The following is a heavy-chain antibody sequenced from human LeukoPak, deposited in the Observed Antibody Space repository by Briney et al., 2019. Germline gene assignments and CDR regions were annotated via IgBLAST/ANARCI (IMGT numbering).Heavy chain of an antibody. CDR1: GFTFDDYA. V-gene: IGHV3-43*02. D-gene: IGHD2-15*01. CDR2: ISGDGGST. Sequence: QPGRSLRLSCAASGFTFDDYAVHWVRQAPGKGLEWVSLISGDGGSTYYADSVKGRFTISRDNSKNSLYLQMNSLRTEDTALYYCAKVPRYCSGGSCSGPQYFQHWGQGTLVTVSS. CDR3: AKVPRYCSGGSCSGPQYFQH. J-gene: IGHJ1*01.